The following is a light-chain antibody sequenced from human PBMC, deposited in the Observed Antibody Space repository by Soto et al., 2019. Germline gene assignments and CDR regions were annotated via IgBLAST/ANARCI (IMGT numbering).Light chain of an antibody. Sequence: DIQMTQSPSSLSASVGDRVTITCRASQSISSYLNWYQQKPGKAPKLLIYAASSLQSGVPSRFSGSGSGTEFTLTISSLQPEDFATYYCQQSYSPLTFGGGTKVEIK. CDR3: QQSYSPLT. CDR2: AAS. V-gene: IGKV1-39*01. J-gene: IGKJ4*01. CDR1: QSISSY.